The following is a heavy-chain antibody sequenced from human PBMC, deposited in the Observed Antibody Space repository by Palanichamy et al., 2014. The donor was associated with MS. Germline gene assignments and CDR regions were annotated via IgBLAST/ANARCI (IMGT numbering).Heavy chain of an antibody. J-gene: IGHJ3*02. CDR2: IYYSGST. V-gene: IGHV4-39*01. D-gene: IGHD2-15*01. CDR1: GGSISSSSYY. Sequence: QLQLQESGPGLVKPSETLSLTCTVSGGSISSSSYYWGWIRQPPGKGLEWIGSIYYSGSTYYNPSLKSRVTISVDTSKNQFSLKLSSVTAADTAVYYCARHAGRYCSGGSCQGESAFDIWGQGTMVTVSS. CDR3: ARHAGRYCSGGSCQGESAFDI.